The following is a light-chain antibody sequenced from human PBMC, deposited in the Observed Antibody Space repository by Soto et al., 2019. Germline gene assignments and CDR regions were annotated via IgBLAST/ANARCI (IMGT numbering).Light chain of an antibody. CDR3: QQYNSYSCT. V-gene: IGKV3-15*01. CDR1: QAISDN. J-gene: IGKJ2*02. CDR2: DAS. Sequence: IVMTQSPATLSVSPGERATLSCRASQAISDNLAWYQHKPGQPPRLLIYDASTRATGIPARFSGGGSGTEFTLTISSLQSEDFAVYYCQQYNSYSCTFGQGTKLEIK.